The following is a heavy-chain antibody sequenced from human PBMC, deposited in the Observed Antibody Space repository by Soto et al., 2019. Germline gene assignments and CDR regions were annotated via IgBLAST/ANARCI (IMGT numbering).Heavy chain of an antibody. CDR1: GYTFTGYY. CDR3: ARGDNWNGQKGWFDP. CDR2: INPNSGGP. J-gene: IGHJ5*02. V-gene: IGHV1-2*02. Sequence: QVQLVQSGAEVKKPGASVKVSCKPSGYTFTGYYMHWVRQAPGQGLEGMGWINPNSGGPNYAQKFQGRVTMTRDTSISTAYMELSRLRSDDTAVYYCARGDNWNGQKGWFDPWGQGTLVTVSS. D-gene: IGHD1-20*01.